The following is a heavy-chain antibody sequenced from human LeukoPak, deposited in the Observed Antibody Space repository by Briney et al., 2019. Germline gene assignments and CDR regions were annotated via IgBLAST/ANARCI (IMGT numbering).Heavy chain of an antibody. CDR3: GRHGGGLAVADLFDY. CDR2: IYYSGST. CDR1: GGSISSSSYY. J-gene: IGHJ4*02. Sequence: PSETLSLTCTVSGGSISSSSYYWGWIRQPPGKGLEWIGSIYYSGSTYYIPSLKSRVTISVDTSKDQFSLKLSSVTAADTAVYYCGRHGGGLAVADLFDYWGQGTLVTVSS. D-gene: IGHD6-19*01. V-gene: IGHV4-39*01.